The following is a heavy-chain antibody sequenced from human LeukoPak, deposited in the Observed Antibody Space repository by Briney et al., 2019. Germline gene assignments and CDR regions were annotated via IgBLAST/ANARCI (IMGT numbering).Heavy chain of an antibody. Sequence: GESLRLSCAASGFTFSDYYMSWIRQAPGKGLEWVSYISSSGSTIYYADSVKGRFTISRDNAKNSLYLQMNSLRAEDTAVYYCARDARVGATSYYYYYGMDVWGQGTTVTVSS. V-gene: IGHV3-11*01. CDR2: ISSSGSTI. D-gene: IGHD1-26*01. J-gene: IGHJ6*02. CDR3: ARDARVGATSYYYYYGMDV. CDR1: GFTFSDYY.